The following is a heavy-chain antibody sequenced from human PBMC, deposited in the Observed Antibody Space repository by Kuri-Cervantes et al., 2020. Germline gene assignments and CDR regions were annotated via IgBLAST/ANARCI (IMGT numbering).Heavy chain of an antibody. CDR1: GGSISSGDYY. CDR2: IYYSGST. Sequence: SETLSLTCTVSGGSISSGDYYWSWIRQPPGKGLEWIGYIYYSGSTNYNPSLKSRVTISVDTSKNQFSLKLTSVTAADTAVYYCARDLRGSSWYSYYYGMDVWGQGTTVTVSS. CDR3: ARDLRGSSWYSYYYGMDV. V-gene: IGHV4-61*08. J-gene: IGHJ6*02. D-gene: IGHD6-13*01.